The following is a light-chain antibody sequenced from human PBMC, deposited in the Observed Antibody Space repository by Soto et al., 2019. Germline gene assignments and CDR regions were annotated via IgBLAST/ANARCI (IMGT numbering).Light chain of an antibody. J-gene: IGKJ2*01. CDR2: KTS. Sequence: DIQMTQSPSTLSASVGDRVTITCRASQSLSGWLAWYQQKPGKAPKLLIYKTSTLESGVPSRFSGSGFGTEFTLTVSSLQPEDFATYYCQQVSRYPYTFGQGTKVDIK. CDR1: QSLSGW. V-gene: IGKV1-5*03. CDR3: QQVSRYPYT.